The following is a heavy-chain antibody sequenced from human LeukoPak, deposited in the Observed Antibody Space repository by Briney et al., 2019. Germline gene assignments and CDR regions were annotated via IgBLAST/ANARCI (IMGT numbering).Heavy chain of an antibody. CDR2: IIPIFGTA. CDR1: GGTFSSYA. Sequence: SVKVSCKASGGTFSSYAISWVRQAPGQGLEWMGGIIPIFGTANYAQKFQGRITITTDESTSTAYMELSSLRSEDTAVYYCVLRYFDPYFDYWGQGTLVTVSS. CDR3: VLRYFDPYFDY. D-gene: IGHD3-9*01. V-gene: IGHV1-69*05. J-gene: IGHJ4*02.